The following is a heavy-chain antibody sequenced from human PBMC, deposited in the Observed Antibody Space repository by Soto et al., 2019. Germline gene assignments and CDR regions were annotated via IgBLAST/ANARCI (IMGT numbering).Heavy chain of an antibody. CDR1: GGYFNNRQTLNSYP. J-gene: IGHJ6*02. Sequence: QVQVVQSGAEVKRPGSSVNVSCKASGGYFNNRQTLNSYPISWVRQAPGQGLEWMGGIIPLFGTTNYGQRFQGRVTITADKSASTTYLELKNVTSDDTAVYYCAKACGGEIYYYYYAMDVWGQGTMVTVSS. CDR2: IIPLFGTT. CDR3: AKACGGEIYYYYYAMDV. V-gene: IGHV1-69*06. D-gene: IGHD3-16*01.